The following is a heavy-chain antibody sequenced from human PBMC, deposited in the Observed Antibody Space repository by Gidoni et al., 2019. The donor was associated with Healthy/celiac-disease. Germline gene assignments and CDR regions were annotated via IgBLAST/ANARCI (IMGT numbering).Heavy chain of an antibody. Sequence: SGGSISSSSYYWGWIRQPPGKGLEWIGSIYYSGSTYYNPSLKSRVTISVDTSKNQFSLKLSSVTAADTAVYYCARQAGYDYVWGSYEPFFDYWGQGTLVTVSS. V-gene: IGHV4-39*01. CDR2: IYYSGST. CDR3: ARQAGYDYVWGSYEPFFDY. CDR1: GGSISSSSYY. J-gene: IGHJ4*02. D-gene: IGHD3-16*01.